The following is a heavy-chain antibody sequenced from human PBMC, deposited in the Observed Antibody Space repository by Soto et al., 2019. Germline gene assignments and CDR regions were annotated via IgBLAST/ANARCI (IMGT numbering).Heavy chain of an antibody. J-gene: IGHJ4*02. CDR1: GLTFSSYA. D-gene: IGHD6-6*01. V-gene: IGHV3-64D*06. Sequence: PGGSLRLSCSASGLTFSSYAMHWVRQAPGKGLEYVSAISSNGGSTYYADSVKGRFTISRDNSKNTLYLQMSSLRAEDTAVYYCVKADRGRPALAARPTYWGQGTMVTVXS. CDR3: VKADRGRPALAARPTY. CDR2: ISSNGGST.